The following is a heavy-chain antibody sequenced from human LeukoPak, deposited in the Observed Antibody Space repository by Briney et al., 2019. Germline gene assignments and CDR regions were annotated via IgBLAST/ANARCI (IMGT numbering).Heavy chain of an antibody. Sequence: GESLRISCKGSGYSFTSYWISWVRQMPGKGLEWMGRIDPSDSYTNYSPSFQGHVTISADKSISTAYLQWSSLKASDTAMYYCAATCYDILTGRRKDYYFDYWGQGTLVTVSS. D-gene: IGHD3-9*01. J-gene: IGHJ4*02. V-gene: IGHV5-10-1*01. CDR3: AATCYDILTGRRKDYYFDY. CDR2: IDPSDSYT. CDR1: GYSFTSYW.